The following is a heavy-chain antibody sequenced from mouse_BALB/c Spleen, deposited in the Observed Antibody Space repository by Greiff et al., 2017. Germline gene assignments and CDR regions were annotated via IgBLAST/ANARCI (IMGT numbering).Heavy chain of an antibody. J-gene: IGHJ4*01. Sequence: EVQVVESGGGLVQPGGSRKLSCAASGFTFSSFGMHWVRQAPEKGLEWVAYISSGSSTIYYADTVKGRFTISRDHPKNTLFLQMTSLRSEDTAMYYCARLRQYYAMDYWGQGTSVTVSS. CDR2: ISSGSSTI. D-gene: IGHD6-1*01. CDR1: GFTFSSFG. V-gene: IGHV5-17*02. CDR3: ARLRQYYAMDY.